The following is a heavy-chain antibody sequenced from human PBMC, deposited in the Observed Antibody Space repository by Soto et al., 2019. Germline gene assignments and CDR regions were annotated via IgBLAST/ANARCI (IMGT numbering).Heavy chain of an antibody. CDR2: INDSGST. D-gene: IGHD3-22*01. CDR3: ARVRGSGYRSFDY. Sequence: ETLSLACAVYGGSFSDYSWSWIRQSPGKGLEWIGEINDSGSTKYNPSLKSRVTISVDTSKNQFSLKLSSVTAADTAVYYCARVRGSGYRSFDYWGQGTLVTVSS. J-gene: IGHJ4*02. V-gene: IGHV4-34*01. CDR1: GGSFSDYS.